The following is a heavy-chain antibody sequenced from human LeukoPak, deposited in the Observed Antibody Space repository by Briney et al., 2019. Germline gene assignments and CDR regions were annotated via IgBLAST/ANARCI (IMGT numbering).Heavy chain of an antibody. CDR3: AKVHLRFSPFDP. J-gene: IGHJ5*02. CDR2: INNSGGT. D-gene: IGHD3-3*01. Sequence: PSETLSLTCTVSGVSISSYYWSWVRQPPGKGLEYIGYINNSGGTNYNPSLKSRVTISIDTSKKQFSLRLTSVTAADTAVYYCAKVHLRFSPFDPWGQGTLVTVSS. CDR1: GVSISSYY. V-gene: IGHV4-59*01.